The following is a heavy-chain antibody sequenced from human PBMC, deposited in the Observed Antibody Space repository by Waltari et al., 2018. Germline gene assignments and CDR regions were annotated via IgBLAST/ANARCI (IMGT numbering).Heavy chain of an antibody. CDR1: GGSFSGYF. D-gene: IGHD3-10*01. CDR3: ARVGDYHGSGRFGLDV. Sequence: QAQLHQWGAGLLKPSETLSLTCAVSGGSFSGYFWSWIRQSPGKGLEWIGEINRDGTANYNPSLKRRVGMSVDTSKSQISLSLSSVTAADAAVYYCARVGDYHGSGRFGLDVWGRGTRVTVSS. V-gene: IGHV4-34*01. CDR2: INRDGTA. J-gene: IGHJ6*02.